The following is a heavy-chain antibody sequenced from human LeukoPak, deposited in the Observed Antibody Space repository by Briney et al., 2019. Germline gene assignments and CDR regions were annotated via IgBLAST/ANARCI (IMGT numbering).Heavy chain of an antibody. V-gene: IGHV3-33*01. Sequence: GRSLRLSCVASGFSFSNYGMHWVRRAPGKGLERVVVIWHDGSNKYYAESVKGRFSISRDNSKNTLNLQMNSLRAEDTAVYYCAREGVNIVSTITGSTPDYWGQGTLVAVSS. J-gene: IGHJ4*02. CDR2: IWHDGSNK. CDR3: AREGVNIVSTITGSTPDY. CDR1: GFSFSNYG. D-gene: IGHD5/OR15-5a*01.